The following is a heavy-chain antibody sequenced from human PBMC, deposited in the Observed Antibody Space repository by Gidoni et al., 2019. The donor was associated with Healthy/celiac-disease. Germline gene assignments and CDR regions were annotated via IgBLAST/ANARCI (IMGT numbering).Heavy chain of an antibody. CDR2: ISYDGSNK. V-gene: IGHV3-30*18. Sequence: QVQLVESGGGVVQPGRSLRLSCAASGFTFSSYGMHWVRQAQGKGLEWVAVISYDGSNKYYADSVKGRFTISRDNSKNTLYLQINSLRAEDTAVYYCAKPGAVTNVFYFDYWGQGTLVTVSS. J-gene: IGHJ4*02. CDR1: GFTFSSYG. CDR3: AKPGAVTNVFYFDY. D-gene: IGHD4-17*01.